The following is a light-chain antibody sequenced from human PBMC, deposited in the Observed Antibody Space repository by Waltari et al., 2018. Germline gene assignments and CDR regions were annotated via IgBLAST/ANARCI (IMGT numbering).Light chain of an antibody. CDR2: ATS. CDR1: QDLSNA. Sequence: IQMTQSPSSLSASVGDRVTITCRASQDLSNAVAWYQQKVGRAPKLLIYATSKLERGFPARFSGRASGTTYRLTIDSLQSDDSAIYFCQQYFSVPLTFGGGSKIEI. V-gene: IGKV1-NL1*01. J-gene: IGKJ4*01. CDR3: QQYFSVPLT.